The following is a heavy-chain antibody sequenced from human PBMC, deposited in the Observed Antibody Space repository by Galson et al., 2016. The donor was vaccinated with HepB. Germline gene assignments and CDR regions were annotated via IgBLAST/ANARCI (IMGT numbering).Heavy chain of an antibody. CDR2: IRSSSTYI. J-gene: IGHJ4*02. Sequence: SLRLSCAASGFTFSSYAMSWVRQAPGKGLEWVSSIRSSSTYIYYADSVKGRFTISRDSAKNSLYLQMNSLRAEDTAVYYCARGHPFDYWGQGTLVTVSS. CDR1: GFTFSSYA. CDR3: ARGHPFDY. V-gene: IGHV3-21*01.